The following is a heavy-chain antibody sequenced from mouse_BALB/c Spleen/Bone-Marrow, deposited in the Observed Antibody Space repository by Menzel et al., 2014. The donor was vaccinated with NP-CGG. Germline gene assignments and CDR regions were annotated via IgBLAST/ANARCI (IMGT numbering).Heavy chain of an antibody. CDR2: IDPANGNT. CDR3: ARYYYGSSLFAY. Sequence: KPSGAELVKPGASVKLSCTASGFNIKDTYMYWVKQRPEQGLEWIGRIDPANGNTKYDPKFQDKATITADTSSNTAYLQLSSLTSEDTAVYYCARYYYGSSLFAYWGQGTLVTVSA. D-gene: IGHD1-1*01. V-gene: IGHV14-3*02. J-gene: IGHJ3*01. CDR1: GFNIKDTY.